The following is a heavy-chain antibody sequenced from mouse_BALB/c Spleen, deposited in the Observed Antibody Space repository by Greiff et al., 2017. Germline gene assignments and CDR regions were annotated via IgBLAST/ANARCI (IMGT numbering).Heavy chain of an antibody. D-gene: IGHD2-3*01. J-gene: IGHJ2*01. CDR2: ISYDGSN. V-gene: IGHV3-6*02. Sequence: EVQRVESGPGLVKPSQSLSLTCSVTGYSITSGYYWNWIRQFPGNKLEWMGYISYDGSNNYNPSLKNRISITRDTSKNQFFLKLNSVTTEDTATYYCAREGGDGFTYYFDYWGQGTTLTVSS. CDR3: AREGGDGFTYYFDY. CDR1: GYSITSGYY.